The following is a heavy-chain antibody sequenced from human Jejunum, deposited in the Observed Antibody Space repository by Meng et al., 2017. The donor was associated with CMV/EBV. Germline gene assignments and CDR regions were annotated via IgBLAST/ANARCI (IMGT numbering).Heavy chain of an antibody. J-gene: IGHJ4*02. CDR1: YSFADYY. CDR3: AKDAGSFLDYYFDY. Sequence: YSFADYYGHRVRQAPGQELEWISYHNPYTSDTNYAQKFQGRVTMTRDTSTNTAYMELTRLRSDDTALYYCAKDAGSFLDYYFDYWGQGTLVTVSS. D-gene: IGHD1-26*01. CDR2: HNPYTSDT. V-gene: IGHV1-2*02.